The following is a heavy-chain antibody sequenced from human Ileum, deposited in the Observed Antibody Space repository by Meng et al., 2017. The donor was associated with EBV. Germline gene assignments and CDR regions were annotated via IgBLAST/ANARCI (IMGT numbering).Heavy chain of an antibody. V-gene: IGHV4-61*08. CDR2: IDSGRT. CDR1: GESVTSGDFH. J-gene: IGHJ4*02. Sequence: QCSCQGGLMSSELFSLCCIAFGESVTSGDFHGRVFRQPTGKGLEWIGKIDSGRTDYNTSFTSRIRISKDRSKNLFPRTLNSVTVEDAAVYFCASFFVGRGGVGYWGQGTLVTVSS. D-gene: IGHD3-3*01. CDR3: ASFFVGRGGVGY.